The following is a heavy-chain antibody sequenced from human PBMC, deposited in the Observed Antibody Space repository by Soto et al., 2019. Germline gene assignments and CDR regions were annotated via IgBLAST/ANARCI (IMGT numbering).Heavy chain of an antibody. V-gene: IGHV4-39*01. J-gene: IGHJ6*02. CDR1: GGSISSSSYY. D-gene: IGHD6-25*01. CDR2: IYYSGST. Sequence: SETLSLTCTVSGGSISSSSYYWGWIRQPPGKGLEWIGSIYYSGSTYYNPSLKGRVTLSVDTSKNQCSLKLSSVSAGDTAVYYCGGVRGGYCGCIDGWGQGTTVTVSS. CDR3: GGVRGGYCGCIDG.